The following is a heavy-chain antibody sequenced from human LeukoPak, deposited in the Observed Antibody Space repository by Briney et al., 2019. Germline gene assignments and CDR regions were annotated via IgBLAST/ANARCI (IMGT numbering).Heavy chain of an antibody. Sequence: GGSLRLSCAASGFTVSSNYMSWVRQAPGKGLEWVSAISGSGGSTYYADSVKGRFTISRDNSKNTLYLQMNSLRAEDTAVYYCAKDRAMIATAWGQGTLVTVSS. CDR1: GFTVSSNY. CDR2: ISGSGGST. V-gene: IGHV3-23*01. CDR3: AKDRAMIATA. J-gene: IGHJ5*02. D-gene: IGHD3-22*01.